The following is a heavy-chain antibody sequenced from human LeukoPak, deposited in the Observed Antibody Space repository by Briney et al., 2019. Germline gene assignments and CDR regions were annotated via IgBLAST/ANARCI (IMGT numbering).Heavy chain of an antibody. CDR2: FNHSGST. V-gene: IGHV4-34*01. CDR3: ARGAPPYYYDSSGYYPRHPFDY. CDR1: GGSFSGYY. Sequence: PSETLSLTCAVYGGSFSGYYWSWIRQPPGKGLEWIGEFNHSGSTNYNPSLKSRVTISVDTSRNQFSLKLSSVTAADTAVYYCARGAPPYYYDSSGYYPRHPFDYWGQGTLVTVSS. J-gene: IGHJ4*02. D-gene: IGHD3-22*01.